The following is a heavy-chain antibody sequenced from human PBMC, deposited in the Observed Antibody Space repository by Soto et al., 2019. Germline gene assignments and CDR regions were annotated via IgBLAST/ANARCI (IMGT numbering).Heavy chain of an antibody. J-gene: IGHJ3*02. V-gene: IGHV3-30*18. CDR3: AKDSSGSYFADAFDI. D-gene: IGHD1-26*01. CDR1: GFTFSSYG. CDR2: ISYDGSNK. Sequence: QVQLVESGGGVVQPGRSLRLSCAASGFTFSSYGMHWVRQAPGKGLEWVAVISYDGSNKYYADSVKGRFTISRDNSKNTLYLQMNSLRAEDTAGYYCAKDSSGSYFADAFDIWGQGTMVTVSS.